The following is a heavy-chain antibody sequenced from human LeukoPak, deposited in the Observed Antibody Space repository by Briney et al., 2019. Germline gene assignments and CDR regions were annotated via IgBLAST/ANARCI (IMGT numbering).Heavy chain of an antibody. CDR1: GVSISSSSYY. V-gene: IGHV4-39*01. J-gene: IGHJ6*02. D-gene: IGHD6-19*01. CDR3: ARQSRPYSTGSNYYYGMDV. CDR2: IYYSGST. Sequence: AETLTLTCTVSGVSISSSSYYWGWLRQPPGKGLEWIGSIYYSGSTYYNPSLKSRVTISVDTSKNQFSLKLSSVTAADTAVYHCARQSRPYSTGSNYYYGMDVWGQGTTVTVS.